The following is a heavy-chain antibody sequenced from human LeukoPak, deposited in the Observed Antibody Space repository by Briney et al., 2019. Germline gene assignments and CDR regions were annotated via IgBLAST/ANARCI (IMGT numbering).Heavy chain of an antibody. V-gene: IGHV4-39*01. CDR2: IYYSGST. CDR1: GGSISSSSYY. CDR3: AEGRYFDWLDDAFDI. Sequence: SETLSLTCTVSGGSISSSSYYWGWIRQPPGKGLEWIGSIYYSGSTYHNPSLKSRVTISVDTSKNQFSLKPSSVTAADTAVYYCAEGRYFDWLDDAFDIWGQGTMVTVSS. D-gene: IGHD3-9*01. J-gene: IGHJ3*02.